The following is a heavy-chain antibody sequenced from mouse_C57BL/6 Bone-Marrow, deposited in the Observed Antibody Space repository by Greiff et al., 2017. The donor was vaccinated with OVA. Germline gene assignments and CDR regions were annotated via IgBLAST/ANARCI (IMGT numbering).Heavy chain of an antibody. CDR3: VRHGDDYGAMDY. J-gene: IGHJ4*01. CDR2: IRSKSNNYAT. V-gene: IGHV10-1*01. D-gene: IGHD2-4*01. Sequence: GGGLVQPKGSLKLSCAASGFSFNTYAMNWVRQAPGKGLEWVARIRSKSNNYATYYADSVKDRFTISRDDSESMLYLQMNNLKTEDTAMYYCVRHGDDYGAMDYWGQGTSVTVSS. CDR1: GFSFNTYA.